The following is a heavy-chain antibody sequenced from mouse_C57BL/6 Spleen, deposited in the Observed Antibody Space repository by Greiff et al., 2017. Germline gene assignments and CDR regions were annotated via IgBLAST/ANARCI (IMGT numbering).Heavy chain of an antibody. CDR3: ARALYCGSSYAMDY. D-gene: IGHD1-1*01. Sequence: VQLQQPGAELVMPGASVKLSCKASGYTFTSYWMHWVKQRPGQGLEWIGEIDPTDSYTNYNQQFKGKSTLTVAKSSSTAYMQLSILTSEYTAIYYCARALYCGSSYAMDYWGQGTSVTVSS. CDR2: IDPTDSYT. CDR1: GYTFTSYW. J-gene: IGHJ4*01. V-gene: IGHV1-69*01.